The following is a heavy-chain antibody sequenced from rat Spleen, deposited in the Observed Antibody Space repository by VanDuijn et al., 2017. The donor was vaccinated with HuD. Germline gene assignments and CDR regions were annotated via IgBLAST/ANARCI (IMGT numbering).Heavy chain of an antibody. CDR3: ARPANYYWYFDF. J-gene: IGHJ1*01. CDR1: GFTFSNYD. D-gene: IGHD1-2*01. CDR2: ISTSGGST. V-gene: IGHV5-25*01. Sequence: EVQLVESGGGLVQPGRSLKLSCAASGFTFSNYDMAWVRQAPTKGLEWVASISTSGGSTYYRDSVKGRFTVSRDNAKSTLYLQMDSLRSEDTATYYCARPANYYWYFDFWGPGTMVTVSS.